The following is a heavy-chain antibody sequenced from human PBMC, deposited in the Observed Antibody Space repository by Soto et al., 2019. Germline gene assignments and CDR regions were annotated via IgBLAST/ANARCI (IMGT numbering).Heavy chain of an antibody. CDR2: ISGSGGNT. D-gene: IGHD3-16*01. Sequence: GGSLRLSCAASGFTFSPYAMTWVRQAPGKGLEWVSSISGSGGNTNYADSVKGRFTVSRDNSKRTLSLQMNSLTEEDTAIYYCAQALRRPFPTQYYYGLDVWGRGTTVTVSS. CDR3: AQALRRPFPTQYYYGLDV. V-gene: IGHV3-23*01. J-gene: IGHJ6*02. CDR1: GFTFSPYA.